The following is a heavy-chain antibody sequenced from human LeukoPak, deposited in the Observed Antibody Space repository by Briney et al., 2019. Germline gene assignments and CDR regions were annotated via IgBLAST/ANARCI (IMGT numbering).Heavy chain of an antibody. J-gene: IGHJ3*02. CDR2: IYYSGST. V-gene: IGHV4-59*08. D-gene: IGHD3-22*01. CDR3: ARLDPHDSSGRMWAFDI. Sequence: SETLSLTCTVSGGSISSYYWSWIRQPPGKGLEWIGYIYYSGSTNYNPSLKSRVTISVDTSKNQFSLKLSSVTAADTAVYYCARLDPHDSSGRMWAFDIWGQGTMVTVSS. CDR1: GGSISSYY.